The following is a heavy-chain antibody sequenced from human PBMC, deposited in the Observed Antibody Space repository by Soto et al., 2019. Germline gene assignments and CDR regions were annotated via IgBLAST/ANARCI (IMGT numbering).Heavy chain of an antibody. Sequence: QVQLVQSGAEVKKPGSSVKVSCKASGGSFSSYAISWVXQAPEQGLEWMEGIIPIVGTGNYAQNFQGRVTITADESTSTAYMELSSKTSDDTAIYYYARDLRAAGRHDMDVWGQGTTVTVSS. CDR2: IIPIVGTG. CDR3: ARDLRAAGRHDMDV. CDR1: GGSFSSYA. D-gene: IGHD6-13*01. J-gene: IGHJ6*02. V-gene: IGHV1-69*01.